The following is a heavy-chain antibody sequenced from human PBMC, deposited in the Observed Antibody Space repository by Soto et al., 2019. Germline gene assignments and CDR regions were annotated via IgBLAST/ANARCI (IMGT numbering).Heavy chain of an antibody. CDR1: GFTFSSYG. CDR3: AKXRGYCSSTSCLEYGMDV. V-gene: IGHV3-30*18. CDR2: ISYDGSNK. Sequence: GGSLRLSCAASGFTFSSYGMHWVRQAPGKGLEWVAVISYDGSNKYYADSVKGRFTISRDNSKNTLYLQMNSLRAEDTAVYYCAKXRGYCSSTSCLEYGMDVWGQGTTVTVSS. J-gene: IGHJ6*02. D-gene: IGHD2-2*01.